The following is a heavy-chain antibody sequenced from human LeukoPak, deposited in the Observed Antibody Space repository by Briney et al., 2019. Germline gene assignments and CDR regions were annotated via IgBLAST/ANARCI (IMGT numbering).Heavy chain of an antibody. D-gene: IGHD6-13*01. CDR1: GFTFSSYG. CDR3: AKVSYAAAAGEHDY. CDR2: ISYDGSNK. Sequence: PGGSLRLSCAASGFTFSSYGMHWVRQAPGKGLEWVAVISYDGSNKYYADSVKGRFTISRDNSKNTLYLQMNSLRAEDTAVYYCAKVSYAAAAGEHDYWGQGTLVTVSS. J-gene: IGHJ4*02. V-gene: IGHV3-30*18.